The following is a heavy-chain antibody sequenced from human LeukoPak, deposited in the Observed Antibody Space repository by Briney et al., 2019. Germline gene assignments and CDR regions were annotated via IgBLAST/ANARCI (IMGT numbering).Heavy chain of an antibody. CDR3: ARRNIAAAALDY. D-gene: IGHD6-13*01. V-gene: IGHV3-23*01. CDR1: GFTFSSYA. J-gene: IGHJ4*02. Sequence: GGSLRLSCAASGFTFSSYAMRWVRQAPGKGLEWVSAISGSGGSTYYADSVKGRFTISRDNSKNTLYLQMNSLRAEDTAVYYCARRNIAAAALDYWGQGTLVTVSP. CDR2: ISGSGGST.